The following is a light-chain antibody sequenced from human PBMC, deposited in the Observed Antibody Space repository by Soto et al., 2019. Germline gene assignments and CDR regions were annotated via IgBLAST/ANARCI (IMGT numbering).Light chain of an antibody. CDR2: AAS. J-gene: IGKJ1*01. CDR1: QSISTY. V-gene: IGKV1-39*01. CDR3: QQTYSTLWT. Sequence: DIQMTQSPSSLSAYVGDRVNITYQASQSISTYLNWYQHKSGRAPKLLVHAASSLQSGVPSRFSGSGSGTNFTLTIRGLQPEDSATYYCQQTYSTLWTFGQGTKVDIK.